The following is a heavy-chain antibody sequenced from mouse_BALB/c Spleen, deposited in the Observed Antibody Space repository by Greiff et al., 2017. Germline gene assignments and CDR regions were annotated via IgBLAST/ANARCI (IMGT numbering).Heavy chain of an antibody. J-gene: IGHJ2*01. CDR3: TRSIYYYGSSPDY. CDR1: GYTFTSYW. CDR2: IYPGSGST. Sequence: LKQPGSELVRPGASVKLSCKASGYTFTSYWMHWVKQRPGQGLEWIGNIYPGSGSTNYDEKFKSKATLTVDTSSSTAYMQLSSLTSEDSAVYYCTRSIYYYGSSPDYWGQGTTLTVSS. V-gene: IGHV1S22*01. D-gene: IGHD1-1*01.